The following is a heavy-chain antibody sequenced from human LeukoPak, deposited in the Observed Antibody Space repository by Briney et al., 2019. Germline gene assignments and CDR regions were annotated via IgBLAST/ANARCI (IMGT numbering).Heavy chain of an antibody. D-gene: IGHD3-10*01. CDR3: TTDLKGVTMVRGGI. V-gene: IGHV3-23*01. J-gene: IGHJ3*02. Sequence: GGSLRLSCAASGFTFSNYAISWVRQAPGKGLEWVSTIRSSGGSTYYADSVKGRFTISRDNSKNTLYLQMNSLRADDTAVYYCTTDLKGVTMVRGGIWGQGTMVTVSS. CDR1: GFTFSNYA. CDR2: IRSSGGST.